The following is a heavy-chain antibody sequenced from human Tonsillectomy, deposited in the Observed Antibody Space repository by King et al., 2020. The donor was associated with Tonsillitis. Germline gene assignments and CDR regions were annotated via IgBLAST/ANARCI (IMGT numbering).Heavy chain of an antibody. D-gene: IGHD3-22*01. CDR2: ISSSSSYI. CDR1: GFTFSSYS. CDR3: AREGYYDSSGYGTDAFDI. V-gene: IGHV3-21*01. J-gene: IGHJ3*02. Sequence: VQLVESGGGLVKPGGSLRLSCAASGFTFSSYSMNWVRQAPGKGLEWVSSISSSSSYIYYADSGKGRFTISRDNAKNSLYLQMNSLRAEDTAVYYCAREGYYDSSGYGTDAFDIWGQGTMVTVSS.